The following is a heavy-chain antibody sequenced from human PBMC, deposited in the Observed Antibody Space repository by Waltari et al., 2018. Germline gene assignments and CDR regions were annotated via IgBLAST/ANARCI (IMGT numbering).Heavy chain of an antibody. J-gene: IGHJ4*02. D-gene: IGHD6-13*01. V-gene: IGHV3-23*01. CDR3: AKAGGIAAAEFQFDF. CDR1: GFPFISSD. Sequence: EVQLLESGGGLVQPGVSLRLSCAASGFPFISSDITWVRQAPGKGLEWVSSISGPALTTFYADSVKGRFSVSRDNSKNTLYLQINGLRADDTAVYYCAKAGGIAAAEFQFDFWGRGTLVTVSS. CDR2: ISGPALTT.